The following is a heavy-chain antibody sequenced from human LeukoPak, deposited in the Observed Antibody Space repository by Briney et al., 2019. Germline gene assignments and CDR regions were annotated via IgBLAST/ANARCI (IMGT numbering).Heavy chain of an antibody. D-gene: IGHD3-22*01. CDR1: GGSISSGGYS. V-gene: IGHV4-30-2*01. CDR2: SYHSGST. Sequence: SETLSLTCAVPGGSISSGGYSWSWIRQPPGKGLEWIGYSYHSGSTYYNPYLKSRVTISVDRAKNKFSLKLSSVTAADTAVYYCAREGGHYYYDSSGYYYEAHAFDIWGQGTMVTVSS. CDR3: AREGGHYYYDSSGYYYEAHAFDI. J-gene: IGHJ3*02.